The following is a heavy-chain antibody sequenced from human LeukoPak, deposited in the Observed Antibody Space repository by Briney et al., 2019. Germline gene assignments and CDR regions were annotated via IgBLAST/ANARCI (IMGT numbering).Heavy chain of an antibody. V-gene: IGHV7-4-1*02. Sequence: ASVKVSCKASNYTYTDYGINWVRQAPGQGLEWMGWINTNTGNPTYAQGFTGRVVFSLDTSVNTAYLQISSLKIEDTAVYYCATEYTSSWSPSYWGQGTLVTVAS. CDR1: NYTYTDYG. J-gene: IGHJ4*02. CDR2: INTNTGNP. CDR3: ATEYTSSWSPSY. D-gene: IGHD6-13*01.